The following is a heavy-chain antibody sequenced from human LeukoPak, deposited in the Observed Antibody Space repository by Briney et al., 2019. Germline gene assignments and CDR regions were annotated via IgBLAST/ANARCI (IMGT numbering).Heavy chain of an antibody. V-gene: IGHV3-9*01. Sequence: GGSLRLSCAASGFTFGDYAMHRVRQAPGKGLEWVSGISWNSDSIGYADSVKGRFTISRDNAKNSLYLQMSSLRAEDTAVYYCARLAAPDAFDIWGQGTMVTVSS. J-gene: IGHJ3*02. CDR1: GFTFGDYA. D-gene: IGHD3-3*02. CDR3: ARLAAPDAFDI. CDR2: ISWNSDSI.